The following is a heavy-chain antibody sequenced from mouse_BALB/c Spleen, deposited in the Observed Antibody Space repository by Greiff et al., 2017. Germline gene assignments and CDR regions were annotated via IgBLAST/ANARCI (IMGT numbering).Heavy chain of an antibody. CDR1: GFTFSSYA. V-gene: IGHV5-9-3*01. CDR3: ARQVGLRRDWYFDV. Sequence: DVQLVESGGGLVKPGGSLKLSCAASGFTFSSYAMSWVRQTPEKRLEWVATISSGGSYTYYPDSVKGRFTISRDNAKNTLYLQMSSLRSEDTAMYYCARQVGLRRDWYFDVWGAGTTVTVSS. CDR2: ISSGGSYT. D-gene: IGHD2-4*01. J-gene: IGHJ1*01.